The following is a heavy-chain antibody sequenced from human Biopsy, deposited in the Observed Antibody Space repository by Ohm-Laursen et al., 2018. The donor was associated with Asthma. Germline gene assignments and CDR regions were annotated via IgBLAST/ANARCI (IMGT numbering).Heavy chain of an antibody. CDR1: GFDFSDYT. V-gene: IGHV3-30*18. D-gene: IGHD1-1*01. J-gene: IGHJ3*02. Sequence: SLRLSCAASGFDFSDYTMNWVRQAPGKGLEWVAVISYDGSNKYYADPVKGRFTISRDNSKNTLYLQMNSLRAEDTAVYYCAKESGSNYAFDIWGQGTMVTVSS. CDR2: ISYDGSNK. CDR3: AKESGSNYAFDI.